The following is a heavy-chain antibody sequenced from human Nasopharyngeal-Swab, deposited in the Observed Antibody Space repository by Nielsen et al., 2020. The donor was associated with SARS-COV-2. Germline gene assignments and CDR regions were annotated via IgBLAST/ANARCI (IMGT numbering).Heavy chain of an antibody. CDR1: GYTFTSYY. J-gene: IGHJ6*02. Sequence: ASVKVSCKASGYTFTSYYMHWVRQAPGQGLEWMGIINPSGGSTSYAQKFQGRVTMTSDTSTSTVYMELSSLRSEDTAVYYCARDRGIAVAGTGYGMDVWGQGTTVTVSS. CDR2: INPSGGST. V-gene: IGHV1-46*01. D-gene: IGHD6-19*01. CDR3: ARDRGIAVAGTGYGMDV.